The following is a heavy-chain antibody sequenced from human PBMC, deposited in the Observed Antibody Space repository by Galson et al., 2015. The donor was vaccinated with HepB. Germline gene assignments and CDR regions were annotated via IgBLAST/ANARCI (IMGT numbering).Heavy chain of an antibody. J-gene: IGHJ4*02. CDR1: GYSFTSYS. D-gene: IGHD2-2*01. CDR3: ARRYCTSTGCRGRGIDY. Sequence: QSGAEVKKPGESLKISCKASGYSFTSYSIGWVRQMPGKGLEWMGIIYPDNSDTRYGPSFQGQVTISVDKSINTAYLQWSSLKASDTAMYYCARRYCTSTGCRGRGIDYWGQGTLVTVSS. V-gene: IGHV5-51*03. CDR2: IYPDNSDT.